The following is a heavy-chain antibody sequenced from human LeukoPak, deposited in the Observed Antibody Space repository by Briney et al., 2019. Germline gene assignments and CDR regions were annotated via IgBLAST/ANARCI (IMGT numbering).Heavy chain of an antibody. CDR3: ARVYYGSGTYNYPPDY. Sequence: ASVKVSCKASGYTFTSYGVHWVRQAPGQRLEWMGWINGGNGNTKYSQKFQGRVTITRDTSASTAYMELRSLRSEDTAVYYCARVYYGSGTYNYPPDYWGQGTLVTVSS. CDR1: GYTFTSYG. V-gene: IGHV1-3*01. D-gene: IGHD3-10*01. CDR2: INGGNGNT. J-gene: IGHJ4*02.